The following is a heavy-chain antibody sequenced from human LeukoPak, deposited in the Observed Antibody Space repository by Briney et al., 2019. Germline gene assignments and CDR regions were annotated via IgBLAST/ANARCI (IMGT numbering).Heavy chain of an antibody. V-gene: IGHV3-74*01. CDR1: GFTFSSHW. D-gene: IGHD4-11*01. J-gene: IGHJ6*03. Sequence: GGTLRLSCAASGFTFSSHWMHWLRQAPGKGLEGVSRINSDGSSRSFADSVRGRVTTSRDNAKNTLYLQMNSLRAEDTAVYYCARDPTTYYYMDVWGKGTTVTVSS. CDR2: INSDGSSR. CDR3: ARDPTTYYYMDV.